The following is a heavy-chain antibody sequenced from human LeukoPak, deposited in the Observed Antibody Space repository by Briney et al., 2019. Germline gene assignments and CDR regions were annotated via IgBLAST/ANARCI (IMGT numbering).Heavy chain of an antibody. CDR1: GGSISSGDYY. CDR2: IYYSGST. V-gene: IGHV4-30-4*01. D-gene: IGHD5/OR15-5a*01. Sequence: SETLSLTCTVSGGSISSGDYYWSWVRQPPGKGLEWIGYIYYSGSTYYNPSLKSRVTISVDTSKNQFSLKLSSVTAADTAVYYCARGVSHSNYYSYYGMDVWGQGITVTVSS. J-gene: IGHJ6*02. CDR3: ARGVSHSNYYSYYGMDV.